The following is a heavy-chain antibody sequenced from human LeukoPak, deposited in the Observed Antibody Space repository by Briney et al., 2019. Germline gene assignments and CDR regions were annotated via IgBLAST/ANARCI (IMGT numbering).Heavy chain of an antibody. Sequence: PSETLSLTCTVSGGSISSSSYYWGWIRQPPGKGLEWIGSIYYSGSTYYNPSLKSRVTISVDTSKNQFSLKLSSVTAADTAVYYCARVSPYYYYDSSGYYDYWGQGTLVTVSS. CDR2: IYYSGST. J-gene: IGHJ4*02. CDR3: ARVSPYYYYDSSGYYDY. D-gene: IGHD3-22*01. V-gene: IGHV4-39*07. CDR1: GGSISSSSYY.